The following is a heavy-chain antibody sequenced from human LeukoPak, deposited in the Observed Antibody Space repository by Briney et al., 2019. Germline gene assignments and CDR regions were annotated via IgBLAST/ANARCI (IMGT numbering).Heavy chain of an antibody. D-gene: IGHD3-22*01. J-gene: IGHJ2*01. Sequence: PSQTLSLTCTVSGGSISSGDYYWSWIRQPPGKGLEWIGYIYYSGSTYYNPSLKSRVTISVDTSKNQFSLKLSSVTAADTAVYYCASLHDSSGYYPDWYFDLWGRGTLVTLSS. CDR1: GGSISSGDYY. CDR3: ASLHDSSGYYPDWYFDL. V-gene: IGHV4-30-4*01. CDR2: IYYSGST.